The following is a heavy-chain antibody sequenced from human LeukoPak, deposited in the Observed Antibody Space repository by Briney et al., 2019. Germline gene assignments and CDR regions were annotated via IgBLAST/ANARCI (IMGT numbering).Heavy chain of an antibody. CDR1: GFTFSSYE. J-gene: IGHJ4*02. V-gene: IGHV3-48*03. CDR2: ISSSASMT. CDR3: ARGGSGWSTLDY. D-gene: IGHD6-19*01. Sequence: GGSLRLSCAASGFTFSSYEMNWVRQAPGKGLEWVSYISSSASMTYFADSVKGRFAISRDNAKKTLYLQMNSLRVEDTAVYYCARGGSGWSTLDYWGQGTLVTVSS.